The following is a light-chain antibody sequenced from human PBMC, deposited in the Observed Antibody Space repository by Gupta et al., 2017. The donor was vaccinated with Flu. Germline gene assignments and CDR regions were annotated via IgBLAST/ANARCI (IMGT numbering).Light chain of an antibody. CDR2: RNN. CDR1: TSNIGANY. CDR3: ATWDDTLRGPV. J-gene: IGLJ3*02. Sequence: QSVLTQPPSTSGTPGPRVAISCSGSTSNIGANYVYWYQQLPGTAPKLLIYRNNQRPSGVPDRFSGSKSDTSASLAISGLWSEDEADYYCATWDDTLRGPVFGGGTKLTVL. V-gene: IGLV1-47*03.